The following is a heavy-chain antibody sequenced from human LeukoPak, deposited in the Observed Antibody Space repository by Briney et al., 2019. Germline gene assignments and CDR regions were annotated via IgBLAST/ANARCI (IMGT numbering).Heavy chain of an antibody. CDR2: ISGYGDSA. Sequence: GGSLRLSCAASGFTFSNFAMSWLRQAPGKGPEWVSAISGYGDSAYYADSVKGRFTIFRDNSKNTVYLQMNSLRAEDTAVYYCPKDFGPWGQGTLVTVSS. V-gene: IGHV3-23*01. D-gene: IGHD3-16*01. CDR3: PKDFGP. J-gene: IGHJ5*02. CDR1: GFTFSNFA.